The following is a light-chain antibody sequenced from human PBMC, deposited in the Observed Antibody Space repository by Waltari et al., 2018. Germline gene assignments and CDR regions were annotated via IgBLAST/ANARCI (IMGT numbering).Light chain of an antibody. CDR1: QFIANR. J-gene: IGKJ1*01. CDR2: AAS. V-gene: IGKV1-39*01. Sequence: DIQMNQSQPSLSASPGDRDTRTCRARQFIANRVSSYQQRPGNAPRLLLYAASNVHSGVSSRFSGSGSGTDFTLTISDLQSEDFGTYYCQETYSTGTFGQGTKVDMK. CDR3: QETYSTGT.